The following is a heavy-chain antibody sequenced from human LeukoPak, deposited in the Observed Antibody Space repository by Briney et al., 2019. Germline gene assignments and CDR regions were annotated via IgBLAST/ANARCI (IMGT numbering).Heavy chain of an antibody. CDR2: IKESGDIT. J-gene: IGHJ4*02. CDR3: AKYCSGATCSGY. Sequence: HPGASLRLSCAASGFTFSSYSMCWVRQAPGKGPEWVLGIKESGDITYYADSVKGRFTISRDNSKNTLYLQMNSLRAEDTAKYYCAKYCSGATCSGYWGQGTLVTVSS. V-gene: IGHV3-23*01. D-gene: IGHD2-15*01. CDR1: GFTFSSYS.